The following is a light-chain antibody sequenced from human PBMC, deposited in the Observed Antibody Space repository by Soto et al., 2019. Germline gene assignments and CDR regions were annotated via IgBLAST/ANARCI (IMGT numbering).Light chain of an antibody. CDR1: QGVSRK. V-gene: IGKV3-15*01. CDR3: QQQGDATIT. CDR2: GAS. Sequence: DIVMTQSPATLSVAPGERVTFSCRASQGVSRKLAWYQHKPGQAPRLLISGASTGATGIPARFSGSGSGTDFSLTISRLEPEDFAVYYCQQQGDATITFGQGTRLEIK. J-gene: IGKJ5*01.